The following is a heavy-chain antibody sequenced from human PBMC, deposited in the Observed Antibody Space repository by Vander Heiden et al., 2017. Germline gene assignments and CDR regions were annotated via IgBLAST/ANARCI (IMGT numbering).Heavy chain of an antibody. CDR2: IKEDESAR. V-gene: IGHV3-7*01. D-gene: IGHD3-3*01. Sequence: EVQLVESGGGLVQPGGSLGLSCAASGFTLSRHWMSWVRQAPGKGLEWVANIKEDESARYYVASVKGRFTISREDAKNSLYLQMNSLRAEDTAIYYCARDRGDGFPLLSPFDLWGQGTMVTVSS. CDR3: ARDRGDGFPLLSPFDL. CDR1: GFTLSRHW. J-gene: IGHJ3*01.